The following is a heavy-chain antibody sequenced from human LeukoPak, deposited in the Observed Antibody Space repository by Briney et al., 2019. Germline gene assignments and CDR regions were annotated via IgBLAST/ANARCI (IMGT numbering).Heavy chain of an antibody. CDR2: IYSSGST. Sequence: GGSLRLSCAASGLTVSSTYMSWVRQAPGKGLEWVSLIYSSGSTYYADSVKGRFTISRDNSKNTLFLQMNSLTAEDTAMYYCTRTFLSGDGYKVGYFDCWGQGTLVTVSS. J-gene: IGHJ4*02. CDR3: TRTFLSGDGYKVGYFDC. D-gene: IGHD5-24*01. V-gene: IGHV3-53*01. CDR1: GLTVSSTY.